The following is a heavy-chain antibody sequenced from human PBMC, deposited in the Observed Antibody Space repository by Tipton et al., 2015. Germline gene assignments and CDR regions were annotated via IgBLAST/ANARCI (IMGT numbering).Heavy chain of an antibody. V-gene: IGHV3-23*01. J-gene: IGHJ4*02. CDR1: GFTFTTYA. CDR3: AKDVPTYGGPGYFDY. CDR2: ITGSGRTT. Sequence: GSLRLSCATSGFTFTTYAMNWVRQAPGKGLEWVSVITGSGRTTYYADSVQGRFTISRDNSSNTVFLQMNSLRADDTAVYYCAKDVPTYGGPGYFDYWGQGTLVTVSS. D-gene: IGHD4-23*01.